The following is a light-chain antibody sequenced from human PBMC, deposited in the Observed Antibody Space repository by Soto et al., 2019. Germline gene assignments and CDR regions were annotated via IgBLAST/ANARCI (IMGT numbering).Light chain of an antibody. CDR2: ATS. CDR3: QQRSSWPFT. V-gene: IGKV3-11*01. CDR1: QSIGHS. Sequence: EVLLAQSPATLSLSPGERATLSCRASQSIGHSLAWSHPQPGQAPRLLIYATSNRATGIPARFSGSGSGTDFTLTISSLEPEDFAVYYCQQRSSWPFTFGPGTKVDIK. J-gene: IGKJ3*01.